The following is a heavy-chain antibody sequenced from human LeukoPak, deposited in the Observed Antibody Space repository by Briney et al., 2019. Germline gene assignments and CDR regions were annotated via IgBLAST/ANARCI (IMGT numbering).Heavy chain of an antibody. CDR1: GGSISSSNW. J-gene: IGHJ4*02. D-gene: IGHD6-19*01. Sequence: SETLSLTCSVSGGSISSSNWLSWVRRPPGKGLEWIGEIYHSGSTNYNPSLKSLVTISVDKSKTQFSLKLSSAAAADKAVYYGARVSSGWSDRDYWGQGTLVTVSS. CDR3: ARVSSGWSDRDY. V-gene: IGHV4-4*02. CDR2: IYHSGST.